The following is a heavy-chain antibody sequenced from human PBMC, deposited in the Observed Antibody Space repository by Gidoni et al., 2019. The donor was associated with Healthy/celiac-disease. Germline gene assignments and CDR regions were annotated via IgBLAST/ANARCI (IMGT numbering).Heavy chain of an antibody. CDR3: AKNGGKKEVPDGASALDY. CDR2: IIPICGTA. D-gene: IGHD2-8*01. V-gene: IGHV1-69*01. Sequence: QVQLVQSGAEVKKPGSSVKVSCKASGGTFSSYAISWVRQAPGQGLEWMGGIIPICGTANYAQKFQGRVTITADESTSTAYMELSSLRSEDTAVYYCAKNGGKKEVPDGASALDYWGQGTLVTVSS. CDR1: GGTFSSYA. J-gene: IGHJ4*02.